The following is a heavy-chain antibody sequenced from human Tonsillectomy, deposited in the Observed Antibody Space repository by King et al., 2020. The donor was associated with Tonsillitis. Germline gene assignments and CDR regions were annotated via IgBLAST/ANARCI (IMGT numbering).Heavy chain of an antibody. V-gene: IGHV3-30*18. Sequence: VQLVESGGGVVQPGRSLRLSCAASGFTFSTYGMHWVRQAPGKGLEWLAVISDDGSNKYYADSVKGRFTISRENSKNTLYLRMNFLKSEDTALYYCTKGVDGYSYGYFDYGGQGVRVSVSS. CDR1: GFTFSTYG. CDR3: TKGVDGYSYGYFDY. J-gene: IGHJ4*02. D-gene: IGHD5-18*01. CDR2: ISDDGSNK.